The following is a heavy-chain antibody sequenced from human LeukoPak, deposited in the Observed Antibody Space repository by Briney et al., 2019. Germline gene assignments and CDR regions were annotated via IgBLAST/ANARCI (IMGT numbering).Heavy chain of an antibody. D-gene: IGHD2-15*01. CDR2: IAPDGSNK. CDR3: AQQLGYCRSGTCYFPY. CDR1: GLTFRLYF. Sequence: GGALRLSCVASGLTFRLYFIHWVRHAPGKGLEWVAAIAPDGSNKYYADSVKGRITISRDNSKNTLFLQVSSLRSEDTAVYYCAQQLGYCRSGTCYFPYWGQGTLVTVSS. V-gene: IGHV3-30-3*01. J-gene: IGHJ4*02.